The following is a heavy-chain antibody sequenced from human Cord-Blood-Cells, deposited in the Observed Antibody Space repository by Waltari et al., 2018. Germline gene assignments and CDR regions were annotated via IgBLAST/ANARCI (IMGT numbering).Heavy chain of an antibody. CDR1: GYTFTSYY. D-gene: IGHD5-12*01. Sequence: QVQLVQSGAEVKKPGASVKVSCKASGYTFTSYYMHWVRQAPGQGLEWMGIINPRGGSTSYAQKFQGRVTMTRDTSTSTVDMELSSLRSEDTAVYYCARSRDGYNFDYWGQGTLVTVSS. J-gene: IGHJ4*02. CDR2: INPRGGST. CDR3: ARSRDGYNFDY. V-gene: IGHV1-46*01.